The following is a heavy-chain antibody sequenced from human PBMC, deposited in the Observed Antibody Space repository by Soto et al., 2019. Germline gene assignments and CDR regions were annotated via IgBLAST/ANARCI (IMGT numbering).Heavy chain of an antibody. D-gene: IGHD3-10*01. CDR3: ARDGRRAGVLWFGELLVDYYYYYGMDV. CDR2: ISSSGSTI. J-gene: IGHJ6*02. CDR1: GFTFSSYE. V-gene: IGHV3-48*03. Sequence: GGSLRLSCAASGFTFSSYEMNWVRQAPGKGLERVSYISSSGSTIYYADSVKGRFTISRDNAKNSLYLQMNSLSAEDTAVYYCARDGRRAGVLWFGELLVDYYYYYGMDVWGQGTTVTVSS.